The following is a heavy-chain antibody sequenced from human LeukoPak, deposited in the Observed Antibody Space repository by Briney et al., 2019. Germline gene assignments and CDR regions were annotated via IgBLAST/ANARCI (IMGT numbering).Heavy chain of an antibody. CDR2: IKQDGSEK. CDR3: AREGGSGWYYFDY. J-gene: IGHJ4*02. Sequence: GGSLRLSCVASGFSFSSYWMSWVRQAPGKGLEWVANIKQDGSEKYYVDSVKGRFTISRDNAKNSLYLQVNSLRPEDTAVYHCAREGGSGWYYFDYWGQGSLVTVSS. CDR1: GFSFSSYW. V-gene: IGHV3-7*01. D-gene: IGHD6-19*01.